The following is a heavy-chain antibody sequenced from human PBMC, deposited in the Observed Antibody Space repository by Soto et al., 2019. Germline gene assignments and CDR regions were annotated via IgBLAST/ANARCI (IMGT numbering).Heavy chain of an antibody. V-gene: IGHV4-39*01. CDR1: GGSISSSSYY. Sequence: QLQLQESGPGLVKPSETLSLTCTVSGGSISSSSYYWGWIRQPPGKGLEWIGSIYYSGSTYYNPSLKSRVTLSVDTSKNQFSLKLSSVTAADTAVYYCASVRRGGYDSLRYYYGMDVWGQGTTVTVSS. CDR2: IYYSGST. D-gene: IGHD5-12*01. J-gene: IGHJ6*02. CDR3: ASVRRGGYDSLRYYYGMDV.